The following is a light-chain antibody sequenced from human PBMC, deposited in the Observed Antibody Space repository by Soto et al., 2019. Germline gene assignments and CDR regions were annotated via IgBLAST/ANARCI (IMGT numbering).Light chain of an antibody. CDR3: QQYNVWPLT. V-gene: IGKV3-15*01. CDR1: QSVSSN. CDR2: VAS. J-gene: IGKJ4*01. Sequence: EIVMTQSPATLSVSPGERATLSCRASQSVSSNLAWYQQKPGQPPKLLIYVASTRATGIPARFSGSGSVTEFSLTISSLQSADFAVYYCQQYNVWPLTFGGGTKVEFK.